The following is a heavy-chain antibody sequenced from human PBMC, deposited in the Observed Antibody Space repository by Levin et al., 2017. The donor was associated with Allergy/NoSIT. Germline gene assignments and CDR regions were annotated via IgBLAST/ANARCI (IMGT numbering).Heavy chain of an antibody. CDR1: GYSFSDYA. CDR2: IYPVNGDT. Sequence: GESLKISCKASGYSFSDYAIHWVRQVPGQRFEWMGWIYPVNGDTKYSQRFQGRVTITTDTSARTAYMEVNRLRSEDTAVYYCATDSSGWSPGGYWGQGTLVTVSS. D-gene: IGHD6-19*01. J-gene: IGHJ4*02. V-gene: IGHV1-3*01. CDR3: ATDSSGWSPGGY.